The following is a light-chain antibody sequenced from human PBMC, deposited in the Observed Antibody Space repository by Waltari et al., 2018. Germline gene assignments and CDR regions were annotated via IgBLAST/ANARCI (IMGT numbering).Light chain of an antibody. CDR3: QQYYSTSYT. CDR2: WAS. Sequence: EIVMTQSRDSLAVSLGERATSNCKSSTRVLYSSNNKNYLAWYQQKPGQPPKLLIYWASTRESGVPDRFSGSGSGTDFTLTISSLQAEDVAVYYCQQYYSTSYTFGQGTKLEIK. CDR1: TRVLYSSNNKNY. V-gene: IGKV4-1*01. J-gene: IGKJ2*01.